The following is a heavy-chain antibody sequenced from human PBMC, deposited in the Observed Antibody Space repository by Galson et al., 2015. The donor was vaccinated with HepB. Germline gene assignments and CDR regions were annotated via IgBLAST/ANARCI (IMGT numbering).Heavy chain of an antibody. CDR2: INPNSGGT. Sequence: SVKVSCKASGYTFSDHYMHWVRQAPGQGPEWMGWINPNSGGTNYAQRFHGRVTMTRDTSISTFHMELSRLRSNDTAVYFCARDVGVQNCRGGTCLSGLDVWGQGTTVTVSS. V-gene: IGHV1-2*02. CDR1: GYTFSDHY. J-gene: IGHJ6*02. D-gene: IGHD2-15*01. CDR3: ARDVGVQNCRGGTCLSGLDV.